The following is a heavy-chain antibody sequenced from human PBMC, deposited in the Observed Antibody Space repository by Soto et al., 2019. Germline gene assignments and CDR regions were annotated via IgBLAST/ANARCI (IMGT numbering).Heavy chain of an antibody. Sequence: ASVKVSCKASGGTFSSYAISWVRQAPGQGLEWMGGIIPIFGTANYAQKFQGRVTITADESTSTAYMELSSLRSEDTAVYYCARAGYCSGGSCYSVGNDYWGQGTLVTVSS. CDR2: IIPIFGTA. J-gene: IGHJ4*02. CDR1: GGTFSSYA. D-gene: IGHD2-15*01. V-gene: IGHV1-69*13. CDR3: ARAGYCSGGSCYSVGNDY.